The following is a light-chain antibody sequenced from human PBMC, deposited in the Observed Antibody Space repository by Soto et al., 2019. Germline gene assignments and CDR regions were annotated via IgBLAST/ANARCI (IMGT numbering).Light chain of an antibody. Sequence: QSALTQPASVSGSPGQSITISCTGTNSDVESYNLVSWFRQHPGEAPKLIVYEGTKRPSGVSNRFSGSKSGNPASLTISGLQAEDEADYYCSSYTSSSTLVVFGGGTKLTVL. CDR1: NSDVESYNL. CDR3: SSYTSSSTLVV. CDR2: EGT. V-gene: IGLV2-14*02. J-gene: IGLJ2*01.